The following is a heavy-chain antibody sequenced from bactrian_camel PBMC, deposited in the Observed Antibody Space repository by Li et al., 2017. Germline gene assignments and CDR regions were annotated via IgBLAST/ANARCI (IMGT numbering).Heavy chain of an antibody. Sequence: HVQLVESGGGSVQAGGSLRLSCSASGYIFESCGMAWYRQAPGREREWVANITNVGTTYYVDSVKGRFAVSKGTADSTFFLQMNSLKIEDTAVYYFALGSSRQATMTARGKGTQVTVS. CDR1: GYIFESCG. V-gene: IGHV3S53*01. D-gene: IGHD3*01. J-gene: IGHJ4*01. CDR2: ITNVGTT.